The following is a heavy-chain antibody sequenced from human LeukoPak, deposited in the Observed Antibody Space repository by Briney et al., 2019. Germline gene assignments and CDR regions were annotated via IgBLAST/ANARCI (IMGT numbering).Heavy chain of an antibody. CDR2: IKSDGST. CDR1: GFTFSSYW. V-gene: IGHV3-74*01. Sequence: SGGSLTLSCAASGFTFSSYWMHWVRQAPGKGLVWVSRIKSDGSTNYADPVKGRFTISRDNAKNTVSLQMNSLRAEDTGVYYCARAPSEIGGYSPEYFRHWGQGTLVTVSS. J-gene: IGHJ1*01. D-gene: IGHD3-22*01. CDR3: ARAPSEIGGYSPEYFRH.